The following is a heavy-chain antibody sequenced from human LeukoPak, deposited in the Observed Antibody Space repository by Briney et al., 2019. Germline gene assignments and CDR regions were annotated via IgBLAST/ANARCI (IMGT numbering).Heavy chain of an antibody. CDR1: GGSISSYY. CDR2: IYYRGNT. J-gene: IGHJ5*02. V-gene: IGHV4-59*12. CDR3: ARVWYGSSPLGWFDP. D-gene: IGHD3-10*01. Sequence: SETLSLTCTVSGGSISSYYWTWIRQPPGEGREGIGYIYYRGNTNYNPPRKSRVTIPLDTSKNQFSLRLSSVTAAATAVFYCARVWYGSSPLGWFDPWGEGTLVTVSS.